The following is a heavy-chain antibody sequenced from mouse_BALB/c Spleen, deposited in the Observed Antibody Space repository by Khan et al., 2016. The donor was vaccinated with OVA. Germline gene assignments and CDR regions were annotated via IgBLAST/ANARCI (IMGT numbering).Heavy chain of an antibody. Sequence: QVQLQQSGPELVKPGASVKMSCKASGYTFTDYVINWVKQRTGQGLEWIGDIFPVGGSSYYNEKFKGKAKLTADKSSNTAYMQLSSLTFEDSAVYFCARGGYSVFAYWGQGTLVTVSA. CDR1: GYTFTDYV. J-gene: IGHJ3*01. D-gene: IGHD1-1*01. V-gene: IGHV1-77*01. CDR2: IFPVGGSS. CDR3: ARGGYSVFAY.